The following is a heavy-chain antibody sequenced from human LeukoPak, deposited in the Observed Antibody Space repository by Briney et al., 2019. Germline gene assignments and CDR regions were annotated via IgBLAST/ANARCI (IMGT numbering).Heavy chain of an antibody. CDR3: AASSSWFRWFDP. D-gene: IGHD6-13*01. V-gene: IGHV3-9*01. Sequence: GGSLRLPCAASGFTFDDYAMHWVRQAPGKGLEWVSGISWNSGSIGYADSVKGRFTISRDNAKNSLYLQMNSLRAEDTALYYCAASSSWFRWFDPWGQGTLVTVSS. CDR1: GFTFDDYA. CDR2: ISWNSGSI. J-gene: IGHJ5*02.